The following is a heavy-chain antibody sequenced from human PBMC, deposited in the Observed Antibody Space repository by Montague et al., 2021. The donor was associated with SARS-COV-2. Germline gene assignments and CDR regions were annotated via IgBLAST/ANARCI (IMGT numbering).Heavy chain of an antibody. D-gene: IGHD3-3*01. CDR2: ACSGGTT. CDR3: VRDGGLRFSGGAMDV. CDR1: GGSMISGGYY. J-gene: IGHJ6*02. V-gene: IGHV4-31*03. Sequence: TLSLTCNVSGGSMISGGYYWSWIRQPPGKGLEWIGYACSGGTTYYXPSLKSRVTISEDMSKNQFSLRLTSVTAADTAVYYCVRDGGLRFSGGAMDVWGQGTTVTVSS.